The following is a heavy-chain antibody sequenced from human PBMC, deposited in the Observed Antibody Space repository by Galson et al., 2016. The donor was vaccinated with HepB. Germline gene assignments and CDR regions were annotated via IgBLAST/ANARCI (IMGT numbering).Heavy chain of an antibody. D-gene: IGHD3-10*01. CDR2: ISYDGSNK. J-gene: IGHJ6*02. CDR1: GFTFTSYG. Sequence: SLRLSCAASGFTFTSYGMHWVRQAPGKGLEWVAVISYDGSNKYYADSVKGRFTVSRDNSKNTLSLQMNSLIAEDTAVYYCPKAGGFGELYHYGMDVWGQGTTVTVSS. CDR3: PKAGGFGELYHYGMDV. V-gene: IGHV3-30*18.